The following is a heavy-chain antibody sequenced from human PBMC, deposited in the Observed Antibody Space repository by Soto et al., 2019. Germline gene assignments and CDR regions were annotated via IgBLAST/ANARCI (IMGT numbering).Heavy chain of an antibody. CDR2: MSYDGSNK. D-gene: IGHD1-26*01. V-gene: IGHV3-30-3*01. Sequence: GGSLRLSCAASGFTFSSYAMHWVRQAPGKGLEWVAVMSYDGSNKYYADSVKGRFTISRDNSKNTLYLQMNSLRAEDTAVYYCARDTRRGKSYWGAFDIWGQGTMVTVSS. CDR3: ARDTRRGKSYWGAFDI. J-gene: IGHJ3*02. CDR1: GFTFSSYA.